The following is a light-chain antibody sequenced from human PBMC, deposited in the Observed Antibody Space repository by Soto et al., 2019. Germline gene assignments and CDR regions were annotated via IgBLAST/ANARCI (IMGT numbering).Light chain of an antibody. CDR3: QQYYSYPWA. CDR2: GAS. J-gene: IGKJ1*01. Sequence: EIVLTQSPGTLSLSPGERATLSCRASQTVSSSLAWYQQKTGQAPRLLISGASTRATGIPDRFSGSGSETDFTLTISSLQSEDFAVYYCQQYYSYPWAFGQGTKVDIK. CDR1: QTVSSS. V-gene: IGKV3D-15*01.